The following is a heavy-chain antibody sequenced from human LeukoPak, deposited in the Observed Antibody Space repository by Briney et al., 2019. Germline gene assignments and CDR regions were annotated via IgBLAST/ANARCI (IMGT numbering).Heavy chain of an antibody. CDR3: ARAPPDFWGGYYAAMDV. V-gene: IGHV3-11*01. CDR1: GFTFSDYY. CDR2: ISSSGTTI. J-gene: IGHJ6*02. D-gene: IGHD3-3*01. Sequence: GGSLRLSCAASGFTFSDYYMSWIRQAPGKGPEWVSYISSSGTTIYYADSVRGRFTISRDNTKNSLFLQMNSLRTEDTAVYYCARAPPDFWGGYYAAMDVWGQGTTVIVSS.